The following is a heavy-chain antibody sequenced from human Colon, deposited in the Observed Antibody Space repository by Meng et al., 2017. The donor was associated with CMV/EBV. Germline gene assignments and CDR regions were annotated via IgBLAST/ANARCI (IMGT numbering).Heavy chain of an antibody. CDR1: GYTFTANH. CDR2: IYPQDGGT. CDR3: VRESWYFDF. Sequence: QVLQVNCSTEWKKLVASVKAPGKTSGYTFTANHLHWVRQAPGQGLEWMGWIYPQDGGTYFAQKFQDRVTLTRDTSITTAYMELSGLTSDDTAIYYCVRESWYFDFWGEGTLVTVSS. J-gene: IGHJ4*02. D-gene: IGHD6-13*01. V-gene: IGHV1-2*02.